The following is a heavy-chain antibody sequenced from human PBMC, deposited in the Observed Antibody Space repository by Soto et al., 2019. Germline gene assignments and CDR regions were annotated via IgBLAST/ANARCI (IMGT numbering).Heavy chain of an antibody. Sequence: GGSLRLSCAASGFTFSSYAMSWVRQAPGKGLEWVGRIKGEADGGTTDYAAPVKGRITISRDHSRDTLYLQMNSLKTDDTAVYYCTTGLSNGYYNFDYWGQGTLVTVSS. CDR2: IKGEADGGTT. CDR1: GFTFSSYA. V-gene: IGHV3-15*01. CDR3: TTGLSNGYYNFDY. J-gene: IGHJ4*02. D-gene: IGHD3-22*01.